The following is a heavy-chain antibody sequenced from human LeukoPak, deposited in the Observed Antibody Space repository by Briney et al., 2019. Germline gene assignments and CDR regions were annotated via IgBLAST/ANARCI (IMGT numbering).Heavy chain of an antibody. Sequence: TGGSLRLSCVASGFPFSSYVMTWVRQAPGKGLEWVSGISGPGIKTDYADSVKGRFSVSRDNSKNTLYLQMDSLRFEDTAIYYCVGLYKDYWGQGTLVTVSS. V-gene: IGHV3-23*01. CDR2: ISGPGIKT. J-gene: IGHJ4*02. CDR1: GFPFSSYV. CDR3: VGLYKDY. D-gene: IGHD5-24*01.